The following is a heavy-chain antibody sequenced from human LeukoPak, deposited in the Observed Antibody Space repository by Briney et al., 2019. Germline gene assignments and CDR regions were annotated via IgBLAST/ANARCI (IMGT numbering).Heavy chain of an antibody. CDR1: GFTFSSYA. CDR2: ISGSGGST. Sequence: GGSLRLPCAASGFTFSSYAMSWVRQAPGKGLEWVSAISGSGGSTYYADSVKGRFTISRDNSKNTLYLQMNSLRAEDTAVYYCAKPVEYYGSGSYYNFPFDYWGQGTLVTVSS. J-gene: IGHJ4*02. D-gene: IGHD3-10*01. CDR3: AKPVEYYGSGSYYNFPFDY. V-gene: IGHV3-23*01.